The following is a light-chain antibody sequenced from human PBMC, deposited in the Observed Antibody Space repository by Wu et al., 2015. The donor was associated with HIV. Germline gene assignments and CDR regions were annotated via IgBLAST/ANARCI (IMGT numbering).Light chain of an antibody. CDR1: QGISSY. CDR3: QQYYSDPRT. CDR2: AAS. J-gene: IGKJ1*01. Sequence: IQMTQSPSSLSASTGDRVTITCRASQGISSYLAWYQQKPGKAPKLLISAASTLQSGVPSRFSGSGSGTDFTLIISCLQSEDFATYYCQQYYSDPRTFGQGTKVEIK. V-gene: IGKV1-8*01.